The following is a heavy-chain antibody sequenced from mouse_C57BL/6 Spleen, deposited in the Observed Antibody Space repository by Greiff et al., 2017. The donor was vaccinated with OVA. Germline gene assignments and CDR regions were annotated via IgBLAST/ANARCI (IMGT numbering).Heavy chain of an antibody. J-gene: IGHJ2*01. V-gene: IGHV3-6*01. CDR3: ARELET. CDR1: GYSITSGYY. CDR2: ISYDGSN. Sequence: EVKLQESGPGLVKPSQSLSLTCPVTGYSITSGYYWNWIRQFPGNKLEWMGYISYDGSNNYNPSLKNRISITRDTSKNQFFLKLNSVTTEDTATYYCARELETWGQGTTLTVSS. D-gene: IGHD4-1*01.